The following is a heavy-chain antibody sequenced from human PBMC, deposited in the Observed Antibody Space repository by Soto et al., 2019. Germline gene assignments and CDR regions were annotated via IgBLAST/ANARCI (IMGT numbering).Heavy chain of an antibody. D-gene: IGHD3-16*02. V-gene: IGHV1-24*01. J-gene: IGHJ4*02. CDR1: GYTLTELS. CDR3: ATGILGRRGSGSNYDYIWGSYPPFGY. CDR2: FDPEDGET. Sequence: ASVKVSCKVSGYTLTELSMHWVRQAPGKGLEWMGGFDPEDGETIYAQKFQGRVTMTEDTSTDTAYMELSSLRSEDTAVYYCATGILGRRGSGSNYDYIWGSYPPFGYWGQGTLVTVSS.